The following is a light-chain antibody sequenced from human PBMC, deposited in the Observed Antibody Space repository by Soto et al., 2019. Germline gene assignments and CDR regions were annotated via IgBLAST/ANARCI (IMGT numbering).Light chain of an antibody. V-gene: IGKV3-15*01. Sequence: IVMTQSPAALSVSPEERATLSCRASQSLRTKLAWYQQKPGQAPRLLIHEASTRATGIPARFSGSGSGTEFTLTISSLQSEDFAVYYCQQYNNWPPTFGQGSQVEIK. CDR2: EAS. CDR1: QSLRTK. CDR3: QQYNNWPPT. J-gene: IGKJ1*01.